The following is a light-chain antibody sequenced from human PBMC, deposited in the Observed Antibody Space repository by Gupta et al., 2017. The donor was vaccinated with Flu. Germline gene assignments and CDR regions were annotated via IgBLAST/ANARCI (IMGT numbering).Light chain of an antibody. CDR3: QQYKSYPWT. V-gene: IGKV1-5*03. J-gene: IGKJ1*01. Sequence: DIQMTQSPSTLSASVGDRVTITCRASQSISFWLAWYPQKPGKAPKLLIYEASTLQSGVPSRFSGSESGAEFTLTISSLQPDDFATYYCQQYKSYPWTFGQGSKVEFK. CDR2: EAS. CDR1: QSISFW.